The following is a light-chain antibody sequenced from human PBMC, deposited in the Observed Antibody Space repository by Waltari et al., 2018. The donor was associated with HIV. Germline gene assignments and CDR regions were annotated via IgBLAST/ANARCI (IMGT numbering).Light chain of an antibody. CDR2: WTS. V-gene: IGKV4-1*01. CDR3: QTYYSTPVFT. J-gene: IGKJ3*01. Sequence: DIVMTQSPESLAVSLGERAPIKCKSSQNVLYSSRNKTYLAWYQQKLRQPPKMLIYWTSNRESGVPDRFSGRGSGTDFTLTISGLQAEDVAVYDGQTYYSTPVFTFGPGTKVSVK. CDR1: QNVLYSSRNKTY.